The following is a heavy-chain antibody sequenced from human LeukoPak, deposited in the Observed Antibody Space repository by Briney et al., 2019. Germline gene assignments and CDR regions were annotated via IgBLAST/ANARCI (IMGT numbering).Heavy chain of an antibody. D-gene: IGHD6-19*01. Sequence: GGSLRLSCAASGFTFSSYAMNWVRQAPGKGLEWVSGISGSGGSTYYADSVKGRFTSSRDNAKNTLYLQMSSLRADDTAVYYCAAGWYDNNWGQGTLVTVSS. J-gene: IGHJ4*02. CDR1: GFTFSSYA. CDR2: ISGSGGST. CDR3: AAGWYDNN. V-gene: IGHV3-23*01.